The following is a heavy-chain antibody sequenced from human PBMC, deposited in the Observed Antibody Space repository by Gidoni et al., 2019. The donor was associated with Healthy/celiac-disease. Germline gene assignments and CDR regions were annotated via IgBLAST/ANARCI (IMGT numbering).Heavy chain of an antibody. V-gene: IGHV3-23*01. Sequence: EVQLLESGGGLVQPGGSLRLSCAASGFTFSSYAMSWVRQAPGKGLEWVSAISGSGGSTYYADSVKGRFTISRDNSKNTLYLQMNSLRAEDTAVYYCAKGVGDCSSTSCYDGLIDYWGQGTLVTVSS. CDR3: AKGVGDCSSTSCYDGLIDY. CDR2: ISGSGGST. J-gene: IGHJ4*02. D-gene: IGHD2-2*01. CDR1: GFTFSSYA.